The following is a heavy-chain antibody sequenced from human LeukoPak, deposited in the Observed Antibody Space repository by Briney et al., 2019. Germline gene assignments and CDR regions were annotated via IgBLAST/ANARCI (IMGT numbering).Heavy chain of an antibody. Sequence: SETLSLTCTVSGGSISSSAYYWGWIRRPPGKGLEWIGSIHSSGSTYYNPSLKSRVTISVDTSKNQFSLNLTSATAADSAVYFCARHITTGSWSSNYYYGMDVWGQGTTVTVSS. J-gene: IGHJ6*02. V-gene: IGHV4-39*01. CDR1: GGSISSSAYY. D-gene: IGHD6-13*01. CDR2: IHSSGST. CDR3: ARHITTGSWSSNYYYGMDV.